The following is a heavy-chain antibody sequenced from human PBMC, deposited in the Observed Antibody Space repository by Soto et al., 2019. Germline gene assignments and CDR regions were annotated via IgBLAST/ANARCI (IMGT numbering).Heavy chain of an antibody. Sequence: GGSLRLSCAASGFTFSSYAMSWVRQAPGKGLEWVSAISGSGGSTYYADSVKGRFTISRDNSKNTLYLQMNSLRAEDTAVYYCAKTVDYDILTGYYEHQYYFDYWGQGTLVTVSS. CDR3: AKTVDYDILTGYYEHQYYFDY. CDR1: GFTFSSYA. J-gene: IGHJ4*02. V-gene: IGHV3-23*01. CDR2: ISGSGGST. D-gene: IGHD3-9*01.